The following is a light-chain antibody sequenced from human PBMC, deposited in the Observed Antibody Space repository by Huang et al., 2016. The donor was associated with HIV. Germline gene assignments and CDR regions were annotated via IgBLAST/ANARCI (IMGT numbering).Light chain of an antibody. CDR3: QQSLVIPT. V-gene: IGKV1-39*01. CDR2: AAS. CDR1: QNINTF. Sequence: DIQMTQSPSSLSASVGDRVTITCRSSQNINTFLNWYQKKPGKAPTLLIYAASSLQSVVPSRFSGGGSGTDFTLTISSLQLEYFATYYCQQSLVIPTFGPGTKVDIK. J-gene: IGKJ3*01.